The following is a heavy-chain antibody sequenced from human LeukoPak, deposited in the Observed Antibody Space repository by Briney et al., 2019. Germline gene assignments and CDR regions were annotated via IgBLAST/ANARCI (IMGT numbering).Heavy chain of an antibody. D-gene: IGHD3-3*01. J-gene: IGHJ3*02. Sequence: GGSLRLSCAASRFTFSSYGMHWVRQAPGKGLEWVTFVHHDGSQKFYTDSVKGRFTISRDNTKNTLYLQMNSLRAEDTAMYYCAKAAIFGLVVIGHAFDIWGQGTMVTVSS. CDR1: RFTFSSYG. CDR2: VHHDGSQK. V-gene: IGHV3-30*02. CDR3: AKAAIFGLVVIGHAFDI.